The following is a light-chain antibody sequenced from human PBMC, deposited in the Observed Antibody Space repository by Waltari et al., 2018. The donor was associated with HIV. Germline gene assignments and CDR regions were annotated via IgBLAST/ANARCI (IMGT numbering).Light chain of an antibody. CDR3: QQAHSFPLT. Sequence: DIKMTQSPSSVSASVGDRVTITCRASQEIGKWLAWYQQRPGEVPKLLISGESRLQSGVPPRFSGSGFGTDFTLTISSLQPEDFATYFCQQAHSFPLTFGQGTKVEIK. J-gene: IGKJ1*01. CDR2: GES. V-gene: IGKV1-12*01. CDR1: QEIGKW.